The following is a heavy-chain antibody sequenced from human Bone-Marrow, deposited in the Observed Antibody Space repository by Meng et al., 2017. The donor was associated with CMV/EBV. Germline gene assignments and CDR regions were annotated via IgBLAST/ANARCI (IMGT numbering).Heavy chain of an antibody. CDR2: INPNSGGT. J-gene: IGHJ5*02. CDR1: TDYY. Sequence: TDYYMHWVRQEPGQGLEWMGWINPNSGGTNYAQKFQGRVTMTRDTSISTAYMELSRLRSDDTAVYYCAREGRRGILGVVILRTNWFDPWGQGTLVTVSS. CDR3: AREGRRGILGVVILRTNWFDP. V-gene: IGHV1-2*02. D-gene: IGHD3-3*01.